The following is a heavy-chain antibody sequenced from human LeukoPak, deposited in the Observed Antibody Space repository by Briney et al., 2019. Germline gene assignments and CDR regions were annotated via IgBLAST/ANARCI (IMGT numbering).Heavy chain of an antibody. CDR2: IYYSGST. CDR1: GGSISSYY. J-gene: IGHJ4*02. CDR3: ARLSVDTAMVIDY. D-gene: IGHD5-18*01. V-gene: IGHV4-59*08. Sequence: PSETLSLTCTVSGGSISSYYWSWIRQPPGKGLEWIGYIYYSGSTNYNPSLKSRVTISVDTSKNQFSLKLSSVTAADTAVYYRARLSVDTAMVIDYWGQGTLVTVSS.